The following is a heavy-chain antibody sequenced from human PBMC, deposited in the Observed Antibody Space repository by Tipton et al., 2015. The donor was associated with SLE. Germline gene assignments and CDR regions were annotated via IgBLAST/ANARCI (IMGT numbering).Heavy chain of an antibody. CDR3: ARGYYDFWSGYSEYYFDS. D-gene: IGHD3-3*01. V-gene: IGHV4-39*01. Sequence: TLTLTCTVSGGSISSSSYYWGWIRQPPGKGLEWIGSIYYSGSTYYNPSLKSRVTISVDTSKNQFSLKLSSVTAADTAVYYCARGYYDFWSGYSEYYFDSWGQGTLVTVSS. CDR1: GGSISSSSYY. CDR2: IYYSGST. J-gene: IGHJ4*02.